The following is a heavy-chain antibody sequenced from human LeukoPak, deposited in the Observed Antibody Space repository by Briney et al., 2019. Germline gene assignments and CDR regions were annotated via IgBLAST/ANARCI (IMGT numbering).Heavy chain of an antibody. V-gene: IGHV1-8*01. D-gene: IGHD3-10*01. Sequence: ASVKVSCKASGYTFTSYDINWVRQATGQGLEWMGWMNPNSGNTGYAQKFQGRVTMTRNTSISTAYMELSSLRSEDTAVYYCARGRLLWFGELFFSNWFDPWGQGTLVTVSS. CDR1: GYTFTSYD. CDR3: ARGRLLWFGELFFSNWFDP. CDR2: MNPNSGNT. J-gene: IGHJ5*02.